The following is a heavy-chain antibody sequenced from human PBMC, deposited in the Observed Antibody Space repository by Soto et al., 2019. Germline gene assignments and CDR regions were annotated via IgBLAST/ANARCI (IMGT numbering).Heavy chain of an antibody. CDR3: APLSVSLSGPYGIHV. J-gene: IGHJ6*02. Sequence: LSLTCSVSGYSVSSSDYYWAWIRQPPGKGLEWIGSMLYSGLTYYNPSLKSRVTLSVDTSKNQFSVRLNSVTASDTAVHYCAPLSVSLSGPYGIHVWGQGTTVTVSS. CDR1: GYSVSSSDYY. V-gene: IGHV4-39*01. CDR2: MLYSGLT. D-gene: IGHD2-15*01.